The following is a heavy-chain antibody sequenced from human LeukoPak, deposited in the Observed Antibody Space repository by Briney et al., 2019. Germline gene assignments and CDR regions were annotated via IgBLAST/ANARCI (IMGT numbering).Heavy chain of an antibody. CDR1: GFTFSDYS. CDR2: IRYDGNKK. Sequence: GGSLRLSCAASGFTFSDYSMHWVRQAPGKGLNWVAFIRYDGNKKYYADSVKGRFTISRDNSKKMLYLEMKSLSTEDTAVYYCAKVRYCSGVNCYPDDNWGQGTLVTVSS. V-gene: IGHV3-30*02. J-gene: IGHJ4*02. D-gene: IGHD2-15*01. CDR3: AKVRYCSGVNCYPDDN.